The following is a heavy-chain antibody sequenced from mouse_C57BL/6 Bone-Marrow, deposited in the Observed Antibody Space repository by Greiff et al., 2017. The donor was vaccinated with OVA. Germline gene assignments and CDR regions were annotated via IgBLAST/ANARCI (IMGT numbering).Heavy chain of an antibody. J-gene: IGHJ4*01. CDR1: GFTFSSYA. CDR2: ISSGGDYI. CDR3: TRDIFYYAMDY. V-gene: IGHV5-9-1*02. Sequence: EVQGVESGEGLVKPGGSLKLSCAASGFTFSSYAMSWVRQTPEKRLEWVAYISSGGDYIYYADTVKGRFTISRDNARNTLYLQMNSLKSEDTAMYYCTRDIFYYAMDYWGQGTSVTVSS.